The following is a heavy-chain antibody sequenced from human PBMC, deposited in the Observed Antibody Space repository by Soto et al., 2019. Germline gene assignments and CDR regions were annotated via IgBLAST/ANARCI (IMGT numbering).Heavy chain of an antibody. Sequence: ASVKVSCKASGYTLTGYYMHWVRQAPGQGLEWMGWINPNSGGTNYAQKFQGWVTMTRDTSISTAYMELSRLRSDDTAVYYCAMTTVTYNDAFDIWGQGTMVTVSS. CDR1: GYTLTGYY. D-gene: IGHD4-17*01. J-gene: IGHJ3*02. CDR2: INPNSGGT. V-gene: IGHV1-2*04. CDR3: AMTTVTYNDAFDI.